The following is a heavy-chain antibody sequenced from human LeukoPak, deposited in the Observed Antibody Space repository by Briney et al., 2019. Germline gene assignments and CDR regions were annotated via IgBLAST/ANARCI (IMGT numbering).Heavy chain of an antibody. V-gene: IGHV3-30*04. J-gene: IGHJ3*02. CDR1: GFAFSSYA. CDR3: ATEDYGDYVGAFDI. CDR2: ISYDGSNK. D-gene: IGHD4-17*01. Sequence: GGSLRLSCAASGFAFSSYAMHWVRQAPGKGLEWVAVISYDGSNKYYADSVKGRFTISRDNSKNTLYLQMNSLRAEDTAVYYCATEDYGDYVGAFDIWGQGTMVTVSS.